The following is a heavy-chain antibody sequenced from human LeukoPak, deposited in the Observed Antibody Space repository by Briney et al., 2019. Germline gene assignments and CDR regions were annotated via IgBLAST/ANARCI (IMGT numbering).Heavy chain of an antibody. V-gene: IGHV3-30*18. D-gene: IGHD3-10*01. CDR3: AKDAMVRGVSLNLLFDY. CDR1: GFTFSSYG. CDR2: ISYDGSNK. Sequence: GGSLRLSCAASGFTFSSYGMHWVRQAPGKGLEWVAVISYDGSNKYYADSVKGRFTISRDNSKNTLYLRMNSLRAEDTAVYYCAKDAMVRGVSLNLLFDYWGQGTLVTVSS. J-gene: IGHJ4*02.